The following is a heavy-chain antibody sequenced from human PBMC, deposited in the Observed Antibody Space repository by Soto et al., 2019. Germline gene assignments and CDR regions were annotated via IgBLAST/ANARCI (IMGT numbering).Heavy chain of an antibody. CDR1: GYSFTGYY. D-gene: IGHD5-18*01. CDR2: SNPYSGGT. CDR3: ARLYSSGGRYGMDV. Sequence: ASVKVSCKASGYSFTGYYLHWVRQAPGQGLEWLGWSNPYSGGTNYAQKFQGRVTMTRDTSISTAHMELSRLRSDDTAVYYCARLYSSGGRYGMDVWGQGTTVTVSS. V-gene: IGHV1-2*02. J-gene: IGHJ6*02.